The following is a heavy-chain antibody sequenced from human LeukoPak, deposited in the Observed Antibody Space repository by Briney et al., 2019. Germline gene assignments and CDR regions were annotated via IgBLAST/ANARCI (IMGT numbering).Heavy chain of an antibody. D-gene: IGHD1-26*01. CDR3: AKSGSYYVATYYFDY. CDR1: GFTFNSYA. Sequence: GGSLRLSCAASGFTFNSYAMSWVRQAPGKGLEWVSAISGSGGSTYYADSVKGRFTISRDNSKNTLYLQMNSLRAEDTAVYYCAKSGSYYVATYYFDYWGQGTLVTVSS. J-gene: IGHJ4*02. CDR2: ISGSGGST. V-gene: IGHV3-23*01.